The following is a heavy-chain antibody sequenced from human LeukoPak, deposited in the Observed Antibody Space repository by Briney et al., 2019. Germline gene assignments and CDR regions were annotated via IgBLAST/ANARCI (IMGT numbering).Heavy chain of an antibody. CDR1: GFIFSNAY. CDR3: TTDAGYDSGWYNY. J-gene: IGHJ4*02. V-gene: IGHV3-15*01. D-gene: IGHD6-19*01. Sequence: PGGSLRLSCAASGFIFSNAYMKWVRQAPGKGLEWVGRIKSNTEGGTLDYAAPVKGRFTISREDSKNMVYLQMNSLKTEDTAVYYCTTDAGYDSGWYNYWGQGILVTVSS. CDR2: IKSNTEGGTL.